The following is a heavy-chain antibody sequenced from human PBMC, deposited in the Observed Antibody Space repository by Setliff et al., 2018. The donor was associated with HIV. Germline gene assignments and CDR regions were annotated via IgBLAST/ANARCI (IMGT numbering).Heavy chain of an antibody. J-gene: IGHJ4*02. CDR1: SYSIDSGYY. V-gene: IGHV4-34*01. CDR2: INHDRTT. Sequence: PSETLSLTCGVSSYSIDSGYYWSWIRQPPGKGLEWIGEINHDRTTNYNPSLKSRVTISVDTSKNQFSLTLNSVTAADTAVYYCARLGAEDFSDYDWVDYWGQGTLVTVSS. CDR3: ARLGAEDFSDYDWVDY. D-gene: IGHD5-12*01.